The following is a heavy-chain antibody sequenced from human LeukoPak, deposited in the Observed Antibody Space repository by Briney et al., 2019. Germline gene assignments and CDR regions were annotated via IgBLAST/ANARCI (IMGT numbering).Heavy chain of an antibody. CDR1: GGSISSYY. V-gene: IGHV4-4*09. CDR3: ARHLGRTTIAAY. D-gene: IGHD6-6*01. CDR2: IYTSGST. J-gene: IGHJ4*02. Sequence: SETLSLTCTVSGGSISSYYWSWIRQPPGKGLEWIGYIYTSGSTNYNPSLQGRVTISVDTSKNQFSLKLSSVTAADTAVYYCARHLGRTTIAAYWGQGTLVTVSS.